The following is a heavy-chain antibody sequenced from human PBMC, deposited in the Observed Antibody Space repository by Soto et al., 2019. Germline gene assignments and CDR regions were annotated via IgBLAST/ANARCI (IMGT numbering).Heavy chain of an antibody. V-gene: IGHV3-23*01. CDR3: ANRDAVAGANDY. D-gene: IGHD6-19*01. CDR1: GFTFSTYP. Sequence: EVQLLESGGGLVQPGGSLRLSCAASGFTFSTYPMSWVRQAPGRGLEWVSLIGGSGGSTYYADSVKGRFTISSDNSKNTLYMQMNGMLAEDTAGYYCANRDAVAGANDYWGQGTLVTVSS. CDR2: IGGSGGST. J-gene: IGHJ4*02.